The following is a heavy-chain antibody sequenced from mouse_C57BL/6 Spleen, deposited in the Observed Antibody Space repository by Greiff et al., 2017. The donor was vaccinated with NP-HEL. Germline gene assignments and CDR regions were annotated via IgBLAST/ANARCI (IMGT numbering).Heavy chain of an antibody. Sequence: QVQLQQPGAELVRPGASVKLSCKASGYTFTSYWMHWVKQRPGQGLEWIGVIDPSDSYTNYNQKFKGKATLTVDTSSSTAYMQLSSLTSEDSAVYYCARANYYYFDYWGQGTTLTVSS. D-gene: IGHD1-1*01. CDR2: IDPSDSYT. CDR1: GYTFTSYW. CDR3: ARANYYYFDY. V-gene: IGHV1-59*01. J-gene: IGHJ2*01.